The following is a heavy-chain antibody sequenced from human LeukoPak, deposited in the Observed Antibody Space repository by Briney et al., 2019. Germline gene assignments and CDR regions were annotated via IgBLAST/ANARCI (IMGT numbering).Heavy chain of an antibody. CDR3: ARGVYGRVDY. CDR2: IYYSGST. Sequence: SQTLSLTCTVSGGSISSGGHYWSWIRQHPGKGLEWIGYIYYSGSTYYNPSLKSRVTISVDTSKNQFSLKLSSVTAADTAVYYCARGVYGRVDYWGQGTLVTVSS. CDR1: GGSISSGGHY. V-gene: IGHV4-30-4*08. J-gene: IGHJ4*02. D-gene: IGHD4-17*01.